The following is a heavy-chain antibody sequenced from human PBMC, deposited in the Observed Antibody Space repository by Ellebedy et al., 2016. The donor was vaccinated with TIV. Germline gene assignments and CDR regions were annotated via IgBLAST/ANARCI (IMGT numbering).Heavy chain of an antibody. V-gene: IGHV4-34*01. CDR2: INHSGST. CDR3: ARDRDTFVQYYGMDV. J-gene: IGHJ6*02. Sequence: SETLSLTXAVYGGSFSDYSWNWIRQPPGKGLEWIGEINHSGSTSYNPSLKSRVTISVDTSKSQFSLKLTSVTAADTAVYYCARDRDTFVQYYGMDVWGQGTTVVVSS. CDR1: GGSFSDYS. D-gene: IGHD3-16*01.